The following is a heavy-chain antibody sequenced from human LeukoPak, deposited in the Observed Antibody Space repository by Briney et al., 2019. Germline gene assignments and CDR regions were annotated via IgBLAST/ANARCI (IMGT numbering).Heavy chain of an antibody. CDR3: ARGLSGIAVAGVFDY. CDR1: GGSISSYY. J-gene: IGHJ4*02. Sequence: PSETLSPTCTVSGGSISSYYWSWIRQPPGKGLEWIGYIYYSGSTNYNPSLKSRVTISVDTSKNQFSLKLSSVTAADTAVYYCARGLSGIAVAGVFDYWGQGTLVTVSS. CDR2: IYYSGST. D-gene: IGHD6-19*01. V-gene: IGHV4-59*01.